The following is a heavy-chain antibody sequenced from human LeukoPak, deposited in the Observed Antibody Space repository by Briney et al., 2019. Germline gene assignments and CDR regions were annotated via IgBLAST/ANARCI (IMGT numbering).Heavy chain of an antibody. CDR3: ARGFCSSSSCYQGPFDF. J-gene: IGHJ4*02. D-gene: IGHD2-2*01. CDR2: IKNKTNGGTT. Sequence: GGSLRFSCAASGFVFSSAWMTWVRQAPGKGLEWVGHIKNKTNGGTTDYAAPVKGRFIISRDDSKNTLYLQMNSLRTEDTAVYYCARGFCSSSSCYQGPFDFWGQGTLVTVSS. CDR1: GFVFSSAW. V-gene: IGHV3-15*01.